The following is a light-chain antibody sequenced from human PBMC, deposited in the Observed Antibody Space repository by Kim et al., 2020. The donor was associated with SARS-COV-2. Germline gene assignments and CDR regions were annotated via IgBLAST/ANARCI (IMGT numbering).Light chain of an antibody. CDR3: QQSCSTPYT. Sequence: DIQMTQSPSSLSASVGDRVTITCRASQSISSYLYWYQQKPGKAPKLLIYAASSLQSGVPSRFSGSGSGTDFTLTISSLQPEDFATYYCQQSCSTPYTFGQGTKLEI. V-gene: IGKV1-39*01. CDR2: AAS. J-gene: IGKJ2*01. CDR1: QSISSY.